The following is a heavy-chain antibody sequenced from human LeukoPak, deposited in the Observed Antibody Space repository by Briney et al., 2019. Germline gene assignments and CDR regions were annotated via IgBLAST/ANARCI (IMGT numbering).Heavy chain of an antibody. CDR3: ARETADSRGYFFSDH. V-gene: IGHV1-69*06. CDR1: GGAFNNHP. D-gene: IGHD3-22*01. J-gene: IGHJ4*02. CDR2: IITVFGST. Sequence: SVKVSCKSSGGAFNNHPFSWVRQAPGQGLEWMGRIITVFGSTTSAQKFQGRITISADKSTSPSYMELTSLRFDDTAVYFCARETADSRGYFFSDHWGQGTLVTVSS.